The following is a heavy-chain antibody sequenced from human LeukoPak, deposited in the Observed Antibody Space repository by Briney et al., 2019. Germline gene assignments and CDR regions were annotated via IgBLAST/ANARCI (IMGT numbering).Heavy chain of an antibody. Sequence: GRSLRLSCAASGFTFSSYAMHWVRQAPGKGLEWVAVISYDGSNKYYADSVKGRFTISRDNSKSSLYLQMNSLRAEDTAVYYCARATEMVRGVTLGGFHYWGQGTLVTVSS. V-gene: IGHV3-30*04. CDR2: ISYDGSNK. CDR1: GFTFSSYA. J-gene: IGHJ4*02. CDR3: ARATEMVRGVTLGGFHY. D-gene: IGHD3-10*01.